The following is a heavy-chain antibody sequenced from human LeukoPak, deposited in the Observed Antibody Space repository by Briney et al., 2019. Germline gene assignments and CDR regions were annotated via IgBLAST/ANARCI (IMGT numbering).Heavy chain of an antibody. Sequence: GGSLRLSCAASGFTFDDYAMHWVRQAPGKGLEWVSGISWNSGSIGYADSVKGRFTISRDNAKNSLYLQMNSLRAEDTALYYCARDTTDYYGSGVDYWGQGTLVTVSS. CDR1: GFTFDDYA. V-gene: IGHV3-9*01. CDR3: ARDTTDYYGSGVDY. J-gene: IGHJ4*02. CDR2: ISWNSGSI. D-gene: IGHD3-10*01.